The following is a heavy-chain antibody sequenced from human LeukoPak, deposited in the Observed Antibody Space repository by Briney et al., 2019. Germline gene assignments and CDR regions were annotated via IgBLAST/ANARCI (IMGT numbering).Heavy chain of an antibody. CDR2: ISAYDGNT. CDR1: GYTFTSYG. Sequence: ASVKVSCKASGYTFTSYGISWVRQAPGQGLEWMGWISAYDGNTNCAQKLQGRVTMTTDTSTSTAYMELRSLRSDDTAVYYCARRNYDILPGNSFHFDYWGQGTLVTVSS. J-gene: IGHJ4*02. V-gene: IGHV1-18*01. CDR3: ARRNYDILPGNSFHFDY. D-gene: IGHD3-9*01.